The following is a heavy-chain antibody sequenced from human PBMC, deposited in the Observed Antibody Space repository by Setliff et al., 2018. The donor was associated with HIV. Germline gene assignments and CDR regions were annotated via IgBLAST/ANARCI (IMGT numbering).Heavy chain of an antibody. J-gene: IGHJ4*02. Sequence: SETLSLTCSVSGGPITTSTYYWGWIRQPPGKELEWIGSGHYTGNTYTSPSLKSRATISLDASKNKISLKLTSVTSADTAVYYCAREGDGIDFWGQGTLVTVSS. CDR3: AREGDGIDF. CDR2: GHYTGNT. D-gene: IGHD2-21*02. V-gene: IGHV4-39*02. CDR1: GGPITTSTYY.